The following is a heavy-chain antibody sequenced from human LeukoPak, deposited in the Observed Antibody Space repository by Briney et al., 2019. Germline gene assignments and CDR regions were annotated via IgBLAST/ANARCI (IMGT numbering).Heavy chain of an antibody. CDR3: AREYYDFWSGYYTGPGYFDY. CDR2: ISAYNGNT. Sequence: ASVKVSCKASGYTFTSYGISWVRQAPGQGLEWMGWISAYNGNTNYAQKLQGRVTMTTDTPTSTAYMELRSLRSDDTAVYYCAREYYDFWSGYYTGPGYFDYWGQGTLVTVSS. D-gene: IGHD3-3*01. J-gene: IGHJ4*02. CDR1: GYTFTSYG. V-gene: IGHV1-18*01.